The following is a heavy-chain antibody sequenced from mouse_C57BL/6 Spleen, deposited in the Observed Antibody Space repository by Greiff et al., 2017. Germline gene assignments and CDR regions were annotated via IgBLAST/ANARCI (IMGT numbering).Heavy chain of an antibody. J-gene: IGHJ1*03. D-gene: IGHD2-12*01. CDR3: ATGTTWYFDV. CDR2: ISSGGSYT. CDR1: GFTFSSYG. V-gene: IGHV5-6*01. Sequence: EVQVVESGGDLVKPGGSLKLSCAASGFTFSSYGMSWVRQTPDKRLEWVATISSGGSYTYYPDSVKGRFTISRDNAKNTLYLQMSSLKSEDTAMYYCATGTTWYFDVWGTGTTVTVSS.